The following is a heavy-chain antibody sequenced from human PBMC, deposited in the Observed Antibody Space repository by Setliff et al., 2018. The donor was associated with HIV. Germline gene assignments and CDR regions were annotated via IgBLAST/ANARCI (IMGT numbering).Heavy chain of an antibody. Sequence: PGGSLRLSCAASGFTFSTYWMSWVRQAPGKGLEWVANIKQDGSEKYYVDSVKGRFTISRDNAKKSLYLQMNSLRAEDTAMYYCARGRSVVAALGSSYYFDYWGQGTLVTVSS. CDR2: IKQDGSEK. V-gene: IGHV3-7*05. CDR3: ARGRSVVAALGSSYYFDY. CDR1: GFTFSTYW. J-gene: IGHJ4*02. D-gene: IGHD2-15*01.